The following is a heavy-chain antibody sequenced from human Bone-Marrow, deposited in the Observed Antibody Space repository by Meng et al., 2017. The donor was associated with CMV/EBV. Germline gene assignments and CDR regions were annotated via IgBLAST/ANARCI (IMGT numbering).Heavy chain of an antibody. CDR2: IYPGDSDT. D-gene: IGHD3-3*01. J-gene: IGHJ5*02. CDR1: GYSFTSYW. CDR3: ARRRRFLEWLFRATDNWFDP. Sequence: GGSLRLSCKGSGYSFTSYWIGWVRQMPGKGLEWMVIIYPGDSDTRYSPSFQGQVTISADKSISTAYLQWSSLKASDTAMYYCARRRRFLEWLFRATDNWFDPWGQGTLVTVSS. V-gene: IGHV5-51*01.